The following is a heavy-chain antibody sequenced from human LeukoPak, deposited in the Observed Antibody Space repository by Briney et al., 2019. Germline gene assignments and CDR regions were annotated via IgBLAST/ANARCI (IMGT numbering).Heavy chain of an antibody. V-gene: IGHV1-46*01. D-gene: IGHD3-9*01. CDR3: ARDSGTYYDILTGQNWFDP. Sequence: ASVKVSCKASGYTFTSYYMHWVRQAPGQGLEWMGIINPSGGSTSYAQKFQGRVTMTRDTSTSTVYMELSSLRSEDTAVYYCARDSGTYYDILTGQNWFDPWGQGTLVTVSS. CDR2: INPSGGST. CDR1: GYTFTSYY. J-gene: IGHJ5*02.